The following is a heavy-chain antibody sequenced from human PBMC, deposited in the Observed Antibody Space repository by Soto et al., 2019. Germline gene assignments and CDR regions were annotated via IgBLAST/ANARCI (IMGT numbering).Heavy chain of an antibody. D-gene: IGHD2-15*01. J-gene: IGHJ6*02. CDR1: GGTFRSYA. V-gene: IGHV1-69*06. CDR2: IIPIFGTA. Sequence: QVQLVQSGAEVKKPGSSVKVSCKASGGTFRSYAISWVRQAPGQGLEWMGGIIPIFGTANYAQKFQGRVTITADKSTSTAYMELSSLRSEDTAVYYCARGKPYHYYYYYGMDVWGQGTTVTVSS. CDR3: ARGKPYHYYYYYGMDV.